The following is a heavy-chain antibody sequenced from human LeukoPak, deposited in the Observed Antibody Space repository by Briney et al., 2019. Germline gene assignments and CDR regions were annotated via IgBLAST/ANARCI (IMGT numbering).Heavy chain of an antibody. J-gene: IGHJ4*02. D-gene: IGHD3-22*01. CDR1: GFAFSAHE. CDR3: TTLGYHLDS. Sequence: GGSLRLSCAASGFAFSAHEMNWVRQAPGKGLEWVSYIAGSDTRTYYADSVKGRFTIFRDNTKNSLYLQMNSLRVEDTGLYCTTLGYHLDSWGQGTLVTVSS. V-gene: IGHV3-48*03. CDR2: IAGSDTRT.